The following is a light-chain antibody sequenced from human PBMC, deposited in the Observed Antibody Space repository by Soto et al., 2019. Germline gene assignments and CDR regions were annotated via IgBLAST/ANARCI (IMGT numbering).Light chain of an antibody. CDR3: QTWGTGIRV. V-gene: IGLV4-69*01. J-gene: IGLJ2*01. CDR2: VKSDGGH. Sequence: QPVLTQSPSSPASLGASVNLTCTLRSGHSSYAIAWHQQQPEKGPRYLMKVKSDGGHIRGDGIPDRFSGSSSGAERYLTISSLQSDDEADYYCQTWGTGIRVFGGGTKLTVL. CDR1: SGHSSYA.